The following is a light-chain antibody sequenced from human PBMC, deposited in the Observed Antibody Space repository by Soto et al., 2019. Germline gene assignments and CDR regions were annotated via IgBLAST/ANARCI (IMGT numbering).Light chain of an antibody. CDR2: ATS. CDR3: QQAHNFPLT. V-gene: IGKV1-12*01. CDR1: QGIDIW. J-gene: IGKJ4*01. Sequence: DIQMTPSPAFVSASVGDRVNITCRASQGIDIWLAWYQQKPGRAPNLLIYATSSLQSGVPSRFSGSGSGTDFTLTISSLQPEDFATYYCQQAHNFPLTFGGGIKVDIK.